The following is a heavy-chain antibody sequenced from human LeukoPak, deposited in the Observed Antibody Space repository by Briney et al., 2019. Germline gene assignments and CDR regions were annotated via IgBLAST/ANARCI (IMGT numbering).Heavy chain of an antibody. CDR1: GYSFTSYD. CDR3: ARRHSGIAAAGPLNWFDP. J-gene: IGHJ5*02. CDR2: MNLNSGNT. D-gene: IGHD6-13*01. V-gene: IGHV1-8*01. Sequence: EASLKVSCKASGYSFTSYDFNWVRQAPGQGHEWMGWMNLNSGNTGYAQKFQGRVTMTRNTSIRTAYMELSSMRSEDPAVYYCARRHSGIAAAGPLNWFDPWGQGTLVTVSS.